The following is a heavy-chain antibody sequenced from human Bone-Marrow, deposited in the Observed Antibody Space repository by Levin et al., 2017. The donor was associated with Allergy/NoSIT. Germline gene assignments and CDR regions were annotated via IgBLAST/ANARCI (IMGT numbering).Heavy chain of an antibody. CDR3: AREDEYFHH. J-gene: IGHJ1*01. CDR1: SGSLSSSSYY. Sequence: PGGSLRLSCTVSSGSLSSSSYYWGWIRQPPGTGLEWIGSISYSGSTHYNPSLKSRITISVDTSKNQFSLKLGSVTDADTAVYYGAREDEYFHHWGQGTLVTVSS. V-gene: IGHV4-39*07. CDR2: ISYSGST.